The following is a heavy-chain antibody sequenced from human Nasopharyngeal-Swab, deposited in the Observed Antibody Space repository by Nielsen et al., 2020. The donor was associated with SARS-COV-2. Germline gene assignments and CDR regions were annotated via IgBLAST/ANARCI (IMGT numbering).Heavy chain of an antibody. V-gene: IGHV3-33*01. CDR2: IWYDGSNK. J-gene: IGHJ4*02. Sequence: GESLKISCAASGFTFSSYGMHWVRQAPGKGLEWVAVIWYDGSNKYYAESVKGRFTISRDNSKNTLYLQMNSLRAEDTAVYYCARDLTIDYTSPDYWGQGTLVTVSS. D-gene: IGHD4-11*01. CDR3: ARDLTIDYTSPDY. CDR1: GFTFSSYG.